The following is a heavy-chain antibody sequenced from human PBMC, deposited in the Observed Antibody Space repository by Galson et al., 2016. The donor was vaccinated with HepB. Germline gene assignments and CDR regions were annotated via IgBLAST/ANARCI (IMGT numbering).Heavy chain of an antibody. CDR2: ISYDGSNK. D-gene: IGHD2-2*01. Sequence: RLSXAASGXSFSSYAXNWVRXAPGKGLEXXXVISYDGSNKYHADSVKGRFTISRDNSKNTLYLQMNSLRVEDTAVYYCARGPPYPLPTSTSPPDYRGQGXLVTXSS. V-gene: IGHV3-30*04. J-gene: IGHJ4*02. CDR1: GXSFSSYA. CDR3: ARGPPYPLPTSTSPPDY.